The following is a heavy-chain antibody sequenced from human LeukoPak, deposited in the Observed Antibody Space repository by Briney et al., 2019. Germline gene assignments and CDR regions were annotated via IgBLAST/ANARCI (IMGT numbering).Heavy chain of an antibody. CDR1: GGSFSGYY. D-gene: IGHD3-9*01. CDR3: AREVRLRYFDWLLSSGNWFDP. Sequence: SETLSLTCAVYGGSFSGYYWSWIRQPPGKGLEWIGEINHSGSTNYNPSLKSRVTISVDTSKNQFSLKLSSVTAADTAVYYCAREVRLRYFDWLLSSGNWFDPWGQGTLVTVSS. J-gene: IGHJ5*02. CDR2: INHSGST. V-gene: IGHV4-34*01.